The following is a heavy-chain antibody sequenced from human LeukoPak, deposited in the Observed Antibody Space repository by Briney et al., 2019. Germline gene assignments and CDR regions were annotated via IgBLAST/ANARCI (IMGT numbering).Heavy chain of an antibody. V-gene: IGHV3-7*01. D-gene: IGHD1-20*01. CDR1: GFTFSSYS. CDR3: VPLNWNPPGDFDR. CDR2: IKDDGSDK. Sequence: GGFLRLSCAASGFTFSSYSMNWVRQAPGKGLEWVANIKDDGSDKYYVDSVKGRFTISKDNAKNSLFLQMNSLRVEDTAVYYCVPLNWNPPGDFDRWGQGTLVTVSS. J-gene: IGHJ4*02.